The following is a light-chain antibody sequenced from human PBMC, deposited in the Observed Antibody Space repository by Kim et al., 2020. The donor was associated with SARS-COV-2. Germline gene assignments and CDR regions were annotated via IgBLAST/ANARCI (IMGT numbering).Light chain of an antibody. CDR2: SNN. CDR1: SSNIGSNT. J-gene: IGLJ3*02. Sequence: ELTQPPSASGTPGQRVTISCSGSSSNIGSNTVNWYQQLPGTAPKLLIYSNNQGPSGVPDRFSGSKSGTSASLAISGLQSEDEADYYCAAWDDSLNGWVFGGGTQLTVL. CDR3: AAWDDSLNGWV. V-gene: IGLV1-44*01.